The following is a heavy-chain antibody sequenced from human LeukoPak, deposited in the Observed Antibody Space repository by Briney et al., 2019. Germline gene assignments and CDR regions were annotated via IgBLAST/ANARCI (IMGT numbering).Heavy chain of an antibody. CDR3: ARKQTSLPLDF. CDR1: GGTFSSYA. V-gene: IGHV1-2*04. CDR2: INPNSGGT. D-gene: IGHD6-13*01. Sequence: ASVKVSCKASGGTFSSYAISWVRQAPGQGLEWMGWINPNSGGTNYAQKFQGWVTMTRDTSISTAYMELSRLRSDDTAVYYCARKQTSLPLDFWGQGTLVTVSS. J-gene: IGHJ4*02.